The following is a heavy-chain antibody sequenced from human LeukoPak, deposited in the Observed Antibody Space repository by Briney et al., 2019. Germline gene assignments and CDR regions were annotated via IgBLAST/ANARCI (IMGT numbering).Heavy chain of an antibody. Sequence: PGGSLRLSCAASGFTFSTYSMNWVRQAPGKGLEWVSSISSSSNYIYYADSVKGRFTISRDNAKNSLYLQMNSLRAEDTAVYYCARGGLCWRTSCYLSGDYWGQGTLVTVSS. CDR2: ISSSSNYI. J-gene: IGHJ4*02. CDR3: ARGGLCWRTSCYLSGDY. D-gene: IGHD2-2*01. CDR1: GFTFSTYS. V-gene: IGHV3-21*01.